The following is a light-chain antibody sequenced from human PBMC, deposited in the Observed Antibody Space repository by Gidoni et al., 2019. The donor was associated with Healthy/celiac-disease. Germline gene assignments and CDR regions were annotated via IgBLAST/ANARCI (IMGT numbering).Light chain of an antibody. J-gene: IGLJ2*01. Sequence: QSALTQPASVSGSPGQSITISCTVTSSDVGSYNLVSWYQQHPGKAPKRMIYEVSKRPSGVSNRFSGSKSGNTASLTISGLQAEDEADYYCCSYAGSSTVVFGGGTKLTVL. CDR3: CSYAGSSTVV. V-gene: IGLV2-23*02. CDR2: EVS. CDR1: SSDVGSYNL.